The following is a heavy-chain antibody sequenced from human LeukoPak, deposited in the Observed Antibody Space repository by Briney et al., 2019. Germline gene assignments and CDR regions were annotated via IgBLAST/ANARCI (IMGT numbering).Heavy chain of an antibody. CDR2: INIDDTSI. J-gene: IGHJ4*02. CDR1: GFKFNKYW. V-gene: IGHV3-74*01. CDR3: ARVYMSGTSFHS. Sequence: PGGSLRLSCPASGFKFNKYWMHWVRQAPGKGLVWVSRINIDDTSISYADSVKGRFTISRDNAKNTLYLQMNSLRAEDTALYYCARVYMSGTSFHSWGQGTLVTVSS. D-gene: IGHD6-13*01.